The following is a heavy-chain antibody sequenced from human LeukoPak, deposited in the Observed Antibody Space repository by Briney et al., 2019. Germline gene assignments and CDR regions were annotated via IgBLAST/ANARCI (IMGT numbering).Heavy chain of an antibody. CDR1: GFTFSSYE. V-gene: IGHV3-48*03. CDR3: AKDLVTGSLDY. CDR2: ISSSGSTI. Sequence: GGSLRLSCAASGFTFSSYEMNWVRQAPGKGLEWVSYISSSGSTIYYADSVRGRFTISRDNSKNTLYLQMNSLRAEDTAIYYCAKDLVTGSLDYWGQGTLVTVSS. J-gene: IGHJ4*02. D-gene: IGHD3-10*01.